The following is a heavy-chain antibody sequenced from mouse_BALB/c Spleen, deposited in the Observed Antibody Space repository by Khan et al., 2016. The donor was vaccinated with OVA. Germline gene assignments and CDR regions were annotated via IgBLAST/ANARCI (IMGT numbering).Heavy chain of an antibody. D-gene: IGHD3-1*01. CDR2: IRYDGDS. Sequence: EVQLQESGPGLVKPSQSLSLTCSVTGYSITSGYFWNWIRQFPGNILEWMGYIRYDGDSNYNPSLKNRISITRDTSKHRFFLKLNYVTPEDTATYDCARGGSSGPAWFTYWGQGTLVTVSA. CDR1: GYSITSGYF. J-gene: IGHJ3*01. V-gene: IGHV3-6*02. CDR3: ARGGSSGPAWFTY.